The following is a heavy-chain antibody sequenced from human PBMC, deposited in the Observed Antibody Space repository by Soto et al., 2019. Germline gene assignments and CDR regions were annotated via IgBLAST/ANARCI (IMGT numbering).Heavy chain of an antibody. CDR1: GYTFLDFY. J-gene: IGHJ4*02. Sequence: VQLVQSGTEVNKPGASVKVSCKASGYTFLDFYIHWVRQAPGQGLEWMGFINPSGGGTTYAQQFQGSLTMTRDTSTSTVYMELISLTSEDTAIYYCARDKPFSADYWGQGTLVT. V-gene: IGHV1-46*01. CDR3: ARDKPFSADY. D-gene: IGHD3-3*02. CDR2: INPSGGGT.